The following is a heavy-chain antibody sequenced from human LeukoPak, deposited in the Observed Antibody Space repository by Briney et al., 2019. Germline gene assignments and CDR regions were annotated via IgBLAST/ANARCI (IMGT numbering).Heavy chain of an antibody. Sequence: GGSLRLSCAASGFTFSSYGMSWVRQAPGKGLEWVSSISSSSSYIYYADSVKGRFTISRDNAKNSLYLQMNSLRAEDTAVYYCARDSWIARNYYYYMDVWGKGTTVTVSS. CDR3: ARDSWIARNYYYYMDV. V-gene: IGHV3-21*04. J-gene: IGHJ6*03. CDR2: ISSSSSYI. D-gene: IGHD2-2*03. CDR1: GFTFSSYG.